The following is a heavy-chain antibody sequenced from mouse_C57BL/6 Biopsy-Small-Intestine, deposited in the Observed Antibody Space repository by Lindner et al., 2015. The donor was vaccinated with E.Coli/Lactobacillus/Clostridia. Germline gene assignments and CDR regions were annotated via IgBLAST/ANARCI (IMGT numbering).Heavy chain of an antibody. CDR1: GYTFTGYW. V-gene: IGHV1-9*01. CDR2: NVPGSSST. D-gene: IGHD4-1*01. CDR3: ARGDWDEGYFDY. Sequence: VQLQESGAELMKPGASVKLSCKATGYTFTGYWIGWVKQRPGHGLEWIGENVPGSSSTKCNEKFKGKATLTADTSSSTAYMQLSSLTSEDSAVYYCARGDWDEGYFDYWGQGTTLIVSS. J-gene: IGHJ2*01.